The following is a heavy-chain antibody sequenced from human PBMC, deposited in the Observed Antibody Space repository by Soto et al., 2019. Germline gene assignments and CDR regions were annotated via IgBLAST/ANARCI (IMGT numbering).Heavy chain of an antibody. CDR1: GFTFGDYT. CDR3: TREQRGGWYADY. D-gene: IGHD6-19*01. Sequence: EVQLVESGGGLVKPGRSLRLSCTPSGFTFGDYTLSWFRQAPGKGLEWVGFIRSKAYGGTTEYAASVKGRFTISRDDSKSIAYLQMNSLKTEDTAVDFCTREQRGGWYADYWGQGALVTVSS. J-gene: IGHJ4*02. CDR2: IRSKAYGGTT. V-gene: IGHV3-49*05.